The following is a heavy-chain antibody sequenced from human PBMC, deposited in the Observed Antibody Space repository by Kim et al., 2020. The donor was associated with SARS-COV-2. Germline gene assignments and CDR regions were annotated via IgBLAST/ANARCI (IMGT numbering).Heavy chain of an antibody. CDR2: IYYSGST. J-gene: IGHJ4*02. CDR3: ARSGIAAAGYYFDY. Sequence: SETLSLTCTVSGGSISSSSYYWGWIRQPPGKGLEWIGSIYYSGSTYYNPSLKSRVTLSVDTSKNQFSLKLSSVTAADTAVYYCARSGIAAAGYYFDYWGQGTLVTVSS. D-gene: IGHD6-13*01. V-gene: IGHV4-39*01. CDR1: GGSISSSSYY.